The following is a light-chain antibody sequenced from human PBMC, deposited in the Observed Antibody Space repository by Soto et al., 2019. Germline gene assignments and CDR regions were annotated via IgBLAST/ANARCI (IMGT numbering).Light chain of an antibody. CDR3: QQRSTWPYT. CDR1: QSVSSN. Sequence: EIVLTQSPATLSLSPGERASLSCRASQSVSSNLAWYQQKPGQAPRLLISDASNRATGIPARFTGSGSGTDFTLTISSLEPEDSAVYYCQQRSTWPYTFGQGTKLAIK. J-gene: IGKJ2*01. V-gene: IGKV3-11*01. CDR2: DAS.